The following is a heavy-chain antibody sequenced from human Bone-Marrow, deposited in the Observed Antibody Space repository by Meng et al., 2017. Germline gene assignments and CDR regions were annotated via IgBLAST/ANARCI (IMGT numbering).Heavy chain of an antibody. V-gene: IGHV1-69*05. Sequence: SVKVSCKASGGTFSSYAISWVRQAPGQGLEWMGGIIPIFGTANYAQKFQGRVTMTRDTSTSTVYMELSSLRSEDTAVYYCARGPPRDHSGYDSLGFDYWGQGTLVTVSS. D-gene: IGHD3-22*01. J-gene: IGHJ4*02. CDR3: ARGPPRDHSGYDSLGFDY. CDR2: IIPIFGTA. CDR1: GGTFSSYA.